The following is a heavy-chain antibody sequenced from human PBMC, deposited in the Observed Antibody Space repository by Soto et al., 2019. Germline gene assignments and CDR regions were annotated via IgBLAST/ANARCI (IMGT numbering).Heavy chain of an antibody. D-gene: IGHD3-16*01. Sequence: QVQLVQSGAEVKKPGSSVKVSCKASGGTFSNYTITWVRQAPGQGLEWMGRLIPILGLANYAQKFRGRVTITADKSTTTAYMELRILRSEDTAMYYCARFKLGEDYWGQGTLVTVSS. CDR3: ARFKLGEDY. J-gene: IGHJ4*02. CDR2: LIPILGLA. CDR1: GGTFSNYT. V-gene: IGHV1-69*02.